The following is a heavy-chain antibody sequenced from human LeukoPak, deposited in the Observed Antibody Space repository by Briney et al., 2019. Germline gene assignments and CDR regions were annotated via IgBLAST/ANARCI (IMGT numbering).Heavy chain of an antibody. J-gene: IGHJ4*02. Sequence: ASVKVSCKASGYTFTSYYMHWVRQAPGQGLEWMGIINPSGGSTGYAQKFQGRVTMTRDTSTSTVYMELSSLRSEDTAVYYCARDLLTMIVVVSPFGYWGQGTLVTVSS. CDR1: GYTFTSYY. V-gene: IGHV1-46*03. CDR2: INPSGGST. D-gene: IGHD3-22*01. CDR3: ARDLLTMIVVVSPFGY.